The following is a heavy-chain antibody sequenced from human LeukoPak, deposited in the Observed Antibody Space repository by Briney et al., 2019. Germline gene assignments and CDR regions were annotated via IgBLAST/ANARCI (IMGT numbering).Heavy chain of an antibody. D-gene: IGHD3-3*01. CDR2: IYSGGST. CDR3: ARASGFDFWSGYHFDY. J-gene: IGHJ4*02. V-gene: IGHV3-53*01. Sequence: GGSLRLSCAASGFTVSSNYMSWVCQAPGKGLEWVSVIYSGGSTYYADSVKGRFTISRDNSKNTLYLQMNSLRAEDTAVYYCARASGFDFWSGYHFDYWGQGTLVTVSS. CDR1: GFTVSSNY.